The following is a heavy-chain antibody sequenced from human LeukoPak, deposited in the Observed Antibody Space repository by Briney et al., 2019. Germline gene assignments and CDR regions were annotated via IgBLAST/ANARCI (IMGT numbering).Heavy chain of an antibody. V-gene: IGHV3-30-3*01. Sequence: GGSLRLSCAASGFTFSSYAMHWVRQAPGKGLEWVAVISYDGSNKYYADSVKGRFTIYRDNSKNPLYLQMNSLRAEDTAVYYCARGLSQNNWNDRYWGQGTLVTVSS. CDR3: ARGLSQNNWNDRY. CDR1: GFTFSSYA. CDR2: ISYDGSNK. D-gene: IGHD1-20*01. J-gene: IGHJ4*02.